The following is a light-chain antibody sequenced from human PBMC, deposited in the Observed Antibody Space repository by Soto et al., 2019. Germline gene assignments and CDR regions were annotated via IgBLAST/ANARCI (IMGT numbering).Light chain of an antibody. CDR1: SSDVGGYNY. J-gene: IGLJ2*01. CDR2: DVD. V-gene: IGLV2-14*03. CDR3: SSYTSSSTVI. Sequence: QSALTQPASISGSPGQSITISCTGTSSDVGGYNYVSWYQQYPGKAPKLMIYDVDNRPSGVSNRFSGSKSGKTASLTISGLQAEDEADYYCSSYTSSSTVIFGGGTQLTVL.